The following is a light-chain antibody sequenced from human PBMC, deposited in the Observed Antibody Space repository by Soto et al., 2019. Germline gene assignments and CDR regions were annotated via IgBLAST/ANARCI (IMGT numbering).Light chain of an antibody. J-gene: IGKJ5*01. V-gene: IGKV1-39*01. Sequence: DIQMTQSPSSLSASVGNRVTITCRASQSSSTYLNWYQKNPGKAPNLLIYDASRLQSGVPSRFSGSGGVTHLTLYIRSVQPDHFATCCCHPWSMAAFPFGQGT. CDR1: QSSSTY. CDR3: HPWSMAAFP. CDR2: DAS.